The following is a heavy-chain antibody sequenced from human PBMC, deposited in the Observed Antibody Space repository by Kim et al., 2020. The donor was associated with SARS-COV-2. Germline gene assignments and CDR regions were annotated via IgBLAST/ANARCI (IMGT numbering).Heavy chain of an antibody. J-gene: IGHJ4*02. V-gene: IGHV3-30*18. CDR3: AKDVHGYSGYGKGY. Sequence: GGSLRLSCAASGFTFSSYGMHWVRQAPGKGLEWVAVISYDGSNKYYADSVKGRFTISRDNSKNTLYLQMNSLRAEDTAVYYCAKDVHGYSGYGKGYWGQGTPVTVSS. CDR2: ISYDGSNK. CDR1: GFTFSSYG. D-gene: IGHD5-12*01.